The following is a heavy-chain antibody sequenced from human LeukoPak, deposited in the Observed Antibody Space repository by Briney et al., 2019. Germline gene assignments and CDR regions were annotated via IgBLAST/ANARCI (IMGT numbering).Heavy chain of an antibody. J-gene: IGHJ3*02. D-gene: IGHD2-2*01. V-gene: IGHV3-23*01. CDR1: GFTFSSYA. Sequence: GGSLRLSCAASGFTFSSYAMSWVRQAPGKGLEWVSAISGSGGSTYYADSVKGRFTISRDNSKNTLYLQMNSLRAEDTAVYYCAKKEGYCSSTSCNSRDDAFDIWGQGTMVTVSS. CDR3: AKKEGYCSSTSCNSRDDAFDI. CDR2: ISGSGGST.